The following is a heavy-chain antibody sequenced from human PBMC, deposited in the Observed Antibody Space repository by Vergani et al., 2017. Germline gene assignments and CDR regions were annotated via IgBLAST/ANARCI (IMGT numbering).Heavy chain of an antibody. CDR3: ARLYGRDSSGSKYFDY. CDR1: GYSFTNYW. Sequence: EVQLVQSGAEVKKPGESLKISCQISGYSFTNYWIGWVRQMPGEGLEWMGIIHPADSDTRYSPSFQGQVTISVDKSISTAYLQRSSLRASDSAMYYCARLYGRDSSGSKYFDYWGQETLVTVSS. D-gene: IGHD3-22*01. V-gene: IGHV5-51*01. CDR2: IHPADSDT. J-gene: IGHJ4*02.